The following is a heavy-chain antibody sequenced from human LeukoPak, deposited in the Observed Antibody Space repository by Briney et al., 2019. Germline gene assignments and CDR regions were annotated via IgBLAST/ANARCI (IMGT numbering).Heavy chain of an antibody. CDR3: ARVPYYYDSSGAFDV. D-gene: IGHD3-22*01. J-gene: IGHJ3*01. Sequence: PSETLSLTCTVSGGSISSYYWSWIRQPPGKGLEWIGYIYYRGSTSYNPSLKSRVTISVDTSKNQFSLKLSSVTAADTAVYFCARVPYYYDSSGAFDVWDLGTMVTVSS. CDR2: IYYRGST. V-gene: IGHV4-59*01. CDR1: GGSISSYY.